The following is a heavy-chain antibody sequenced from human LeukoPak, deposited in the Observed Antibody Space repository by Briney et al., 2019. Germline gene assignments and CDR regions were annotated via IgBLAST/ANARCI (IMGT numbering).Heavy chain of an antibody. CDR2: IYYTGT. Sequence: SETLSLICTVSGGSISSYYWSWIRQSPGKGLEWIGYIYYTGTSYNPSLKSRVTISADTSKNQFSLKLISVTAADTAVYYCASRKLGNDYWGQGTQVIVSS. CDR1: GGSISSYY. V-gene: IGHV4-59*01. J-gene: IGHJ4*02. D-gene: IGHD7-27*01. CDR3: ASRKLGNDY.